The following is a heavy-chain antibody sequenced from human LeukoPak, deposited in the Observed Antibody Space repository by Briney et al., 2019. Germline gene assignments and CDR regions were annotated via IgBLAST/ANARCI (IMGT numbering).Heavy chain of an antibody. CDR3: ARKGPPGAAAGTGYFQH. V-gene: IGHV1-18*01. CDR2: ISAYNGNT. CDR1: GYTFTSYG. J-gene: IGHJ1*01. D-gene: IGHD6-13*01. Sequence: ASVKVSCKASGYTFTSYGISWVRQAPGQGLEWMGWISAYNGNTNYAEKVQGRVTITTDTSTSTAYMELRSLGSDDTAVYYCARKGPPGAAAGTGYFQHWGQGTLVTVSS.